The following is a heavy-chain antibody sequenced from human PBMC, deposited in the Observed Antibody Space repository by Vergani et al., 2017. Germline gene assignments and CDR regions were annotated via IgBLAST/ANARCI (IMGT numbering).Heavy chain of an antibody. D-gene: IGHD6-19*01. CDR1: GGTFSSYA. CDR3: ARALAVAGVYYFDY. Sequence: QVQLVQSGAEVKKPGSSVKVSCKASGGTFSSYAISWVRQAPGLGLEWMGGIIPIFGTANYAQKFQGRVTITADESTSTAYMELSSLRSEDTAVYYCARALAVAGVYYFDYWGQGTLVTVSS. CDR2: IIPIFGTA. J-gene: IGHJ4*02. V-gene: IGHV1-69*01.